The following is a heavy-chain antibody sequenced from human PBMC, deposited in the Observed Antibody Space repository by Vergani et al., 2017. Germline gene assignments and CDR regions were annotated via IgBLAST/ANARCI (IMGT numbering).Heavy chain of an antibody. D-gene: IGHD2-2*02. V-gene: IGHV1-18*01. CDR3: ARDPPPYCISTSCYTHAFDI. Sequence: QVQLVQSGAEVKKPGASVKVSCKASGYTFTSYGINWVRQAPGQGLEWMGWISAYNGNTNYAQKLQGRVTMTTDTSTSTAYMGRRGLRSDDTAVYYCARDPPPYCISTSCYTHAFDIWGQGTMVTVSS. J-gene: IGHJ3*02. CDR2: ISAYNGNT. CDR1: GYTFTSYG.